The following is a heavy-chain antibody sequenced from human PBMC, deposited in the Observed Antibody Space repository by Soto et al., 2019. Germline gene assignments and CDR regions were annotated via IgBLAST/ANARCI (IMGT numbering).Heavy chain of an antibody. D-gene: IGHD2-15*01. J-gene: IGHJ2*01. V-gene: IGHV1-8*01. CDR2: MSPNSGKA. Sequence: QVQLVQSGAEVKKPGASVKVSCKASGYTFTSYDINWVRQAAGQGLEWIGWMSPNSGKAVYAQKFHGRVTMAGNTSISTAYMELSSLRSDDTAVYFCARGLVVVSATYWYFDLWGRGTLVTVSS. CDR1: GYTFTSYD. CDR3: ARGLVVVSATYWYFDL.